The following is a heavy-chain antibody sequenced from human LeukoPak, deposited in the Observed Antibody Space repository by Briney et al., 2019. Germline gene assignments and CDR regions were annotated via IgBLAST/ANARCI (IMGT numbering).Heavy chain of an antibody. Sequence: PSQTLSLTCTVSGGSFSSGGYYWSWIRQPPGKGLEWIGYISYSGSTYYNPSLKSRVTISVDTSKNQFSLKLSSVTAADTAVYYCVRDSGSYYFDYWGQGTLVTVSS. CDR2: ISYSGST. CDR1: GGSFSSGGYY. CDR3: VRDSGSYYFDY. J-gene: IGHJ4*02. D-gene: IGHD1-26*01. V-gene: IGHV4-31*03.